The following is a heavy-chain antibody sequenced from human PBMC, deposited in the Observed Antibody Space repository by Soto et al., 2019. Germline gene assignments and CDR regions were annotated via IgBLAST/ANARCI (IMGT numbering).Heavy chain of an antibody. J-gene: IGHJ5*02. D-gene: IGHD1-7*01. CDR1: GGTFSSYT. CDR2: IIPILGIA. CDR3: VREGTYNWNYVSWFDP. Sequence: ASVKVSCKASGGTFSSYTISWVRQAPGQGLKWMGRIIPILGIANYAQKFQGRVTITADKSTSTAYMELSSLRSEDTAVYYCVREGTYNWNYVSWFDPWGQGTLVTVSS. V-gene: IGHV1-69*04.